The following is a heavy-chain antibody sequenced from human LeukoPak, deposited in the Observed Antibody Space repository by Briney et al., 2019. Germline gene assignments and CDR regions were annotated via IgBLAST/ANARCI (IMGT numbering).Heavy chain of an antibody. CDR3: ARIRITMVRGVIAIWFDP. CDR1: GGSISSYY. Sequence: PSETLSLTCTVSGGSISSYYWSWIRQPAGKGLEWIGRIYTSGSTNYNPSLKSRVTISVDKSKNQFSLKLSSVTAADTAVYYCARIRITMVRGVIAIWFDPWGQATLVTVSS. CDR2: IYTSGST. V-gene: IGHV4-4*07. J-gene: IGHJ5*02. D-gene: IGHD3-10*01.